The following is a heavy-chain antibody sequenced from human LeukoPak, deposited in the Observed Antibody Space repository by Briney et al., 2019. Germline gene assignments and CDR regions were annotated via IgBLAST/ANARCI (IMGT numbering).Heavy chain of an antibody. V-gene: IGHV4-61*02. Sequence: SETLSLTCTVSGGSFSSGSYYWSWIRQPAGKGLEWIGRIYTSGSTNYNPSLKSRVTISVDTSKNQFSLKLSSVTAADTAVYYCAKGGRDGYNYLGYWGQGTPVTVSS. CDR1: GGSFSSGSYY. CDR3: AKGGRDGYNYLGY. CDR2: IYTSGST. J-gene: IGHJ4*02. D-gene: IGHD5-24*01.